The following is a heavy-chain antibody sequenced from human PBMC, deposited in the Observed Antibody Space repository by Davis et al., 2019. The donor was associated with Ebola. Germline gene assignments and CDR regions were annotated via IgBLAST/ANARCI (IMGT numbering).Heavy chain of an antibody. CDR3: AKSGLSFGVVKYHYGMDV. J-gene: IGHJ6*04. D-gene: IGHD3-3*01. V-gene: IGHV3-30*18. Sequence: PGGSLRLSCAVSGFTFSSYGMHWVRQAPGKGLEWVAVISYDGSNKYYADSVKGRFTISRDNSKKTLYLQMNSLRAEDTAVYYCAKSGLSFGVVKYHYGMDVWGKGTTVTVSS. CDR1: GFTFSSYG. CDR2: ISYDGSNK.